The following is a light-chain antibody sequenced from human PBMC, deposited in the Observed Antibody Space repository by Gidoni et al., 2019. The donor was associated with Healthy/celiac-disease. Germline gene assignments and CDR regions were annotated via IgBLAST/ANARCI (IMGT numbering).Light chain of an antibody. Sequence: DIQMTQSTSSLSASVGDRVTITFRASQSISSYLNWYQHKPWKAPKLLIYAASSLQSGVPSRFSGSGSGTDFTLTISSLQPEDFATYYCQPSYSTPYTFGQGTKLEIK. CDR3: QPSYSTPYT. V-gene: IGKV1-39*01. CDR1: QSISSY. CDR2: AAS. J-gene: IGKJ2*01.